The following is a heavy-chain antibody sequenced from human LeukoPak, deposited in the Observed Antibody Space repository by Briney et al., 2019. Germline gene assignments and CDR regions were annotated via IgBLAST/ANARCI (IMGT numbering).Heavy chain of an antibody. CDR1: GGSISSYY. D-gene: IGHD1-26*01. Sequence: TETLSLTCTVSGGSISSYYWSWIQLPPCKGLEWIGYIYYSGSTNYNPALKSRVTISVDTSKNQFSLKLSSVTAADTAVYYCARVAWESLDYWGQGTLVSVSS. CDR3: ARVAWESLDY. V-gene: IGHV4-59*01. J-gene: IGHJ4*02. CDR2: IYYSGST.